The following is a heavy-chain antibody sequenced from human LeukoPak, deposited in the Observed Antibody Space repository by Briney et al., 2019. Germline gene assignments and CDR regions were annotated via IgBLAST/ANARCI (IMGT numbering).Heavy chain of an antibody. CDR1: GFTFSTFW. CDR3: PRDRRHILTGYNDAFDI. V-gene: IGHV3-7*01. CDR2: IKYDGSEK. J-gene: IGHJ3*02. Sequence: GGSLRLSCADSGFTFSTFWMGWVRQPPGRGLGWVATIKYDGSEKYYVDSVKGRFTISRDKAKKSLYLQMNSPRDDDTAVYYCPRDRRHILTGYNDAFDIWGQGTMDTVSS. D-gene: IGHD3-9*01.